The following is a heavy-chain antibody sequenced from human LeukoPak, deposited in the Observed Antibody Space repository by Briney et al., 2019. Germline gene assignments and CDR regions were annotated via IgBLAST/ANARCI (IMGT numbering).Heavy chain of an antibody. CDR1: GFTFSSYA. CDR2: ISSSSSTI. CDR3: ARTLYSGSYGF. D-gene: IGHD1-26*01. V-gene: IGHV3-48*01. J-gene: IGHJ4*02. Sequence: GGSLRLSCAASGFTFSSYAMHWVRQAPGKGLEWVSYISSSSSTIYYADSVKGRFTISRDNAKNSLYLQMNSLRAEDTAVYYCARTLYSGSYGFWGQGTLVTVSS.